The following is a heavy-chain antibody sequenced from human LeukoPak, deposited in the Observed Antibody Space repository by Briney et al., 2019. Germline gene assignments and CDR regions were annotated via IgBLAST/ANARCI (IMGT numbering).Heavy chain of an antibody. V-gene: IGHV3-48*01. Sequence: GGSLRLSCAASGFTFSSYSMNWVRQAPGKGLEWVSYISSSSSTIYYADSVKGRFTISRDNAKNSLYLQMNSLRAEDTAVYYCARDYYYGSGRFRGNWFDPWGQGTLVTVSS. D-gene: IGHD3-10*01. CDR1: GFTFSSYS. J-gene: IGHJ5*02. CDR2: ISSSSSTI. CDR3: ARDYYYGSGRFRGNWFDP.